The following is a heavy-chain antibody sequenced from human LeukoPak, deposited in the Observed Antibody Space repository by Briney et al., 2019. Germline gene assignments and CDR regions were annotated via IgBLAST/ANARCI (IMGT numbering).Heavy chain of an antibody. Sequence: PGRSLRLSCAASGFTFSSYAMHWVRQAPGRGLEWVAVISYDGSNKYYADSVKGRFTISRDNSKNTLYLQMNSLRAEDTAVYYCARDLKWELLGGAFDIWGRGTMVTVSS. CDR3: ARDLKWELLGGAFDI. CDR1: GFTFSSYA. CDR2: ISYDGSNK. V-gene: IGHV3-30-3*01. J-gene: IGHJ3*02. D-gene: IGHD1-26*01.